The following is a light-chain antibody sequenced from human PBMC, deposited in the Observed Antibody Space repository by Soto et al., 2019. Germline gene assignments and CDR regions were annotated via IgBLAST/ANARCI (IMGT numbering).Light chain of an antibody. CDR3: QSYDSSLSGSYV. CDR1: SSSIGAGYD. V-gene: IGLV1-40*01. CDR2: GNT. J-gene: IGLJ1*01. Sequence: QSALTQPPSVSGAPGQRVTISCTGSSSSIGAGYDVNWYKQLPGTAPKLLIYGNTNRPSGVPDRFSGSKSGTSASLSITGLQAEDAADYYCQSYDSSLSGSYVFGTGTKLTVL.